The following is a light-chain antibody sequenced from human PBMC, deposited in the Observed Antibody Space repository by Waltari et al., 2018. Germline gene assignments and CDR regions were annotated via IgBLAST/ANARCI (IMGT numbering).Light chain of an antibody. V-gene: IGKV1-5*03. CDR2: KAS. J-gene: IGKJ1*01. CDR3: QQYDAHPRT. CDR1: QSINVW. Sequence: DIQMTQSPSTLSASLGDRVTITCRASQSINVWLDWYQQKSGKVPKVLIYKASVLESDVPSMFSGNGSGTEFSLAISSLQSDDFATYYCQQYDAHPRTFGQGTKVDIK.